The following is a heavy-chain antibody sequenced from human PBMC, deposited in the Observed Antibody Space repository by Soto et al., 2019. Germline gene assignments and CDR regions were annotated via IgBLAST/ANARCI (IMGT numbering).Heavy chain of an antibody. CDR3: ARSQYDSSGYHDAFDI. CDR2: IYYSGST. D-gene: IGHD3-22*01. CDR1: GDSVTSGNYY. J-gene: IGHJ3*02. Sequence: PSETLSLTCTVSGDSVTSGNYYWSWIRQPPGKGLEWIGHIYYSGSTNYNPSPKSRVTISVDTSKNQFSLKLSSVTAADTAVYYCARSQYDSSGYHDAFDIWGQGTMVTVSS. V-gene: IGHV4-61*01.